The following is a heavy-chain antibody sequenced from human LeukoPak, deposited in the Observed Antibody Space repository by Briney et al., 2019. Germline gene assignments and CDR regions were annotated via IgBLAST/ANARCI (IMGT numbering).Heavy chain of an antibody. CDR1: GFTFSSYS. J-gene: IGHJ6*03. CDR3: ARDLAARPFYYYYYMDV. V-gene: IGHV3-21*01. D-gene: IGHD6-6*01. CDR2: ISSSSSYI. Sequence: PGGSLRLSCAASGFTFSSYSMYWVRQAPGKGLEWVSSISSSSSYIYYADSVKGRFTISRDNAKNSLYLQMNSLRAEDTAVYYCARDLAARPFYYYYYMDVWGKGTTVTVSS.